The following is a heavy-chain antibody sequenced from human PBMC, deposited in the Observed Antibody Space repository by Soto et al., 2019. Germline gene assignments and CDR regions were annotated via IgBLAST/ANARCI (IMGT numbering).Heavy chain of an antibody. CDR1: GFTFDDYG. Sequence: GGSLRLSCAASGFTFDDYGMSWVRQAPGKGLEWVSGINWNGGSTGYADSVKGRFTISRDNAKNSLYLQMNSLRAEDTALYYCARHSGYNNYYYYGMDVWGQGTTVTVSS. CDR3: ARHSGYNNYYYYGMDV. V-gene: IGHV3-20*04. D-gene: IGHD3-22*01. CDR2: INWNGGST. J-gene: IGHJ6*02.